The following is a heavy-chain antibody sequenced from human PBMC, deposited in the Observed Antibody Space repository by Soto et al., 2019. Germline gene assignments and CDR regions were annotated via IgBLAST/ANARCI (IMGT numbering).Heavy chain of an antibody. D-gene: IGHD2-15*01. V-gene: IGHV1-46*01. CDR1: GYTFTSYY. J-gene: IGHJ4*02. CDR2: INPTSST. Sequence: QVQLVQSGAEVKKPGASVKVSCKASGYTFTSYYMHWVRQAPGQGLEWMGIINPTSSTSYAQKFQGRVPMTRDTSTSTVYMELSSLRSEDTAVYYCARVYCSGGSCYGIDYWGQGTLVTVSS. CDR3: ARVYCSGGSCYGIDY.